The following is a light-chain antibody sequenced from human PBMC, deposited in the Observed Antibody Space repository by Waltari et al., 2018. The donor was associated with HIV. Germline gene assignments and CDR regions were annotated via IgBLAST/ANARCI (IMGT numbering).Light chain of an antibody. CDR3: HQYFSAPWT. J-gene: IGKJ1*01. CDR2: WAS. V-gene: IGKV4-1*01. Sequence: IVMTQSPDSLAVSLGERATINCKSSQSLLYSANNKNYLAWSQQKPGQPPKLLIYWASTRESGVPDRFSGSGSGTDFTLTISSLQADDVAVYYCHQYFSAPWTFGQGTKVEIK. CDR1: QSLLYSANNKNY.